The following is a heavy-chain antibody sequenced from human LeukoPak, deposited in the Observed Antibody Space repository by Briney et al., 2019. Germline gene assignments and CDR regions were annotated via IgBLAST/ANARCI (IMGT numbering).Heavy chain of an antibody. CDR1: GFTFSSYG. Sequence: GGSLRLSCAASGFTFSSYGMHWVRQAPGEGLEWVANIKQDGSEKYYVDSVKGRFTISRDNAKNSLYLQMNSLRAEDTAVYYCALAGVGATPSDYWGQGTLVTVSS. CDR3: ALAGVGATPSDY. V-gene: IGHV3-7*01. D-gene: IGHD1-26*01. CDR2: IKQDGSEK. J-gene: IGHJ4*02.